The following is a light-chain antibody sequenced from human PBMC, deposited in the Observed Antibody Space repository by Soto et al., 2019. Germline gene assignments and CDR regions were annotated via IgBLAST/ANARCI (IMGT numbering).Light chain of an antibody. CDR2: AAS. Sequence: EIVMTQSQATLSLSLGERATLSCRASQSISRNLAWYHQRPGQAPRLLIYAASTRATGIPARFSGSESGTDFTLTISGLQSEDFGVYFCQQYNNWPPRYTFGQGTKLAIK. V-gene: IGKV3-15*01. CDR3: QQYNNWPPRYT. CDR1: QSISRN. J-gene: IGKJ2*01.